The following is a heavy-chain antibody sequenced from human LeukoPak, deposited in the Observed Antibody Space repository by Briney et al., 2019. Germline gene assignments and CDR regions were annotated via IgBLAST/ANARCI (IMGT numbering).Heavy chain of an antibody. CDR1: GGTFSSYA. J-gene: IGHJ6*03. V-gene: IGHV1-69*05. CDR3: ASTSSDWLSYYYYYYMDV. CDR2: IIPIFGTA. Sequence: SVKVSCKASGGTFSSYAISWVRQAPGQGLEWMGRIIPIFGTANYAQKFQGRVTITTDESTSTAYMELSSLRSEDTAVYYCASTSSDWLSYYYYYYMDVWGEGTTVTVSS. D-gene: IGHD3-9*01.